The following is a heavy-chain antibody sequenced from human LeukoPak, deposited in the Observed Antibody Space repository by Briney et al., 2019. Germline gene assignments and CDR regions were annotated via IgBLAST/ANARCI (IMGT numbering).Heavy chain of an antibody. J-gene: IGHJ6*03. CDR1: GYTFTGYY. CDR2: INPSSGGT. D-gene: IGHD3-3*01. CDR3: ARCGEYYDFWSGYPGDYYYMDV. V-gene: IGHV1-2*02. Sequence: ASVKVSCKASGYTFTGYYMHWVRQAPGQGLEWMGWINPSSGGTNYAQKFQGRVTMTRDTSISTAYMELSRLRSDDTAVYYCARCGEYYDFWSGYPGDYYYMDVWGKGTTVTVSS.